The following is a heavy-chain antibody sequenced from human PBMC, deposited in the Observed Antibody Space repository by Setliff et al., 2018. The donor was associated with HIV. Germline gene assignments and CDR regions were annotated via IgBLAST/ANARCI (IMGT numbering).Heavy chain of an antibody. CDR3: VRESSGWR. J-gene: IGHJ1*01. D-gene: IGHD6-19*01. Sequence: GGSLRLSCAGSGFAFSSYAMSWVRQAPGKGLEWVSAISGSGGTTLYADSVKGRFTISRDNSKNTVYLQMNSLRVEDTAMYYCVRESSGWRWGQGTLVTVSS. CDR2: ISGSGGTT. V-gene: IGHV3-23*01. CDR1: GFAFSSYA.